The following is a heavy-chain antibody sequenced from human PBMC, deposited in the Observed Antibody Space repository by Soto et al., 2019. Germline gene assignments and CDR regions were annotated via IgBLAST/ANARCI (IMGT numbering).Heavy chain of an antibody. CDR3: VRVNAGAYDV. V-gene: IGHV3-13*01. CDR1: GFSFSNHD. Sequence: EVQLVESGGDLVQPGGSLRLSCAASGFSFSNHDMHWVRQPKGKGLEWVSGITTGGNAYFADSVKGRFSISRENAKNSFYLQTSSLRAEDTAMYYCVRVNAGAYDVWGQGTMVTVSS. CDR2: ITTGGNA. J-gene: IGHJ3*01.